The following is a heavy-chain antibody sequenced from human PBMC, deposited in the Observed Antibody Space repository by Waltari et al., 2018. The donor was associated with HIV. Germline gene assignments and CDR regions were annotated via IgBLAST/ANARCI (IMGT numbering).Heavy chain of an antibody. J-gene: IGHJ4*02. Sequence: EVQLVESGGGLVKPGESLRVSCAASGFDFKKYWMSWFRQAPEKGLEWVGRIKSKQSCGTVDYAAPVKGRFTISRDDAKNMMYLQMDSLESEDTAVYYCTTGSSGAEDYWGQGTLVTVSS. V-gene: IGHV3-15*01. CDR1: GFDFKKYW. D-gene: IGHD3-22*01. CDR2: IKSKQSCGTV. CDR3: TTGSSGAEDY.